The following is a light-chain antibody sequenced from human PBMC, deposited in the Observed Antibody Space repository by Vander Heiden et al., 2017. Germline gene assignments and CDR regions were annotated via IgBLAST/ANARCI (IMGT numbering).Light chain of an antibody. Sequence: SSELTQDPAVSVALGQTVRITCQGDSLRSYYASWYQQKPGQAPVPVIYGKNNRPSGIPDRFSGSSSGNTASLTITGAQAEDEADYYCNSRDSSGNHPFGGGTKLTVL. J-gene: IGLJ2*01. CDR2: GKN. CDR3: NSRDSSGNHP. V-gene: IGLV3-19*01. CDR1: SLRSYY.